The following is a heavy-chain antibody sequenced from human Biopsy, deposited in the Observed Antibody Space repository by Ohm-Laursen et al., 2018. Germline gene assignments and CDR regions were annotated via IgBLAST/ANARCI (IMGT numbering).Heavy chain of an antibody. D-gene: IGHD2/OR15-2a*01. J-gene: IGHJ6*02. V-gene: IGHV4-34*01. Sequence: SETLSLTCIVSGGSISSDYWSWIRQPPGKGLEWIGEINHRGATNYNPSLKSRVTISVDTSKNQFSLRLNSVTAADTAVYYCARATNSTGWPYYYFYGMDVWGQGTTVTVSS. CDR2: INHRGAT. CDR1: GGSISSDY. CDR3: ARATNSTGWPYYYFYGMDV.